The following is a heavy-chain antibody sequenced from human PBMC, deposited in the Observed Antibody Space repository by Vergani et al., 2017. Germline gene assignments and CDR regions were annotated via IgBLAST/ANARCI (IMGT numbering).Heavy chain of an antibody. CDR1: GGSISSGSYY. V-gene: IGHV4-61*02. D-gene: IGHD2-2*01. CDR2: IYTSEST. J-gene: IGHJ3*02. CDR3: ARVVPAANDAFDI. Sequence: QVQLQESGPGLVKPSQTLSLTCTVSGGSISSGSYYWSWIRQPAGKGLEWIGRIYTSESTNYNPSLKSRVTMSVDTSKNQFSLKLSSVTAADTAVYYCARVVPAANDAFDIWGQGTMVTVSS.